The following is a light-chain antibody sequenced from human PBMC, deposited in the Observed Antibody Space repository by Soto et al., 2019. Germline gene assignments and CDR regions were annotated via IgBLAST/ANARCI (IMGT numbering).Light chain of an antibody. J-gene: IGLJ1*01. Sequence: QSVLTQPASVSGAPGQSITISCTGTSNDVGGYKYVSWYQQRPGTAPKLIMFEVNNRPSGVSNRFSGSKSGNTASLTISGLQAEDEADYYCCSYAGSSTPYVFGTGTKVTVL. V-gene: IGLV2-14*03. CDR2: EVN. CDR1: SNDVGGYKY. CDR3: CSYAGSSTPYV.